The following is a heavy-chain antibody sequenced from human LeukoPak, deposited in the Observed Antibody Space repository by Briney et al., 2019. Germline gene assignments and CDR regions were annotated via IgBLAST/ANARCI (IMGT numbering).Heavy chain of an antibody. CDR1: GFTFSSYA. D-gene: IGHD3-22*01. J-gene: IGHJ4*02. V-gene: IGHV3-64D*06. CDR3: VKPRVLDYYDNSGYYGGSYYFDY. CDR2: ISSNGGST. Sequence: GSLRLSCSASGFTFSSYAMHWVRQAPGKGLEYVSAISSNGGSTYYADSVKGRFTISRDNSKNTLYLQMSSLRAEDTAVYYCVKPRVLDYYDNSGYYGGSYYFDYWGQGTLVTVSS.